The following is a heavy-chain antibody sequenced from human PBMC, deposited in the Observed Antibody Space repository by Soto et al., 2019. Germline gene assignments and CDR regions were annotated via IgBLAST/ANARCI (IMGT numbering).Heavy chain of an antibody. CDR3: ARRIPFGYGMDV. CDR2: ITSNGGNT. D-gene: IGHD2-21*01. CDR1: GFTFSSYA. V-gene: IGHV3-64*01. Sequence: GGSLRLSCAASGFTFSSYAMHWVRQAPGKGLEYVSGITSNGGNTDYASSVKGRFTISRDNSKNTLFFQMGSLRAEDMAVYYCARRIPFGYGMDVWGQGTTVTAP. J-gene: IGHJ6*02.